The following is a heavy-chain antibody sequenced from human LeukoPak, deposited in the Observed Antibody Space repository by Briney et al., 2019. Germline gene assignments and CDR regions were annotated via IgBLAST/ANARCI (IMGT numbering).Heavy chain of an antibody. Sequence: PSETLSLTCTVSGGSISSRSDYWGWIRQTPGKGLEWIGNLDSSGSTYYNPSLKSRVTISVGTSKNQFSLNLRSVTAADTAIYFCSRSHDYGGLYFYYYMDVWGKGTTVHVSS. D-gene: IGHD4-23*01. CDR3: SRSHDYGGLYFYYYMDV. CDR1: GGSISSRSDY. J-gene: IGHJ6*03. CDR2: LDSSGST. V-gene: IGHV4-39*01.